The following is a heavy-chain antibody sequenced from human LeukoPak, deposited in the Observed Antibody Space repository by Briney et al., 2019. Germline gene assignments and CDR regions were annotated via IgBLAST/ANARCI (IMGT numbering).Heavy chain of an antibody. CDR2: TVGIGPDT. CDR3: TKASAARCIGVFCYPFDH. CDR1: GFTFSTFA. J-gene: IGHJ4*02. Sequence: GGSLRLSCAASGFTFSTFAMIWVRQPPGKGLEWVAATVGIGPDTYHADSVKGRFTISRDNSKNILYLQMNSLRVEDTAVYYCTKASAARCIGVFCYPFDHWGQGTLVTVSS. D-gene: IGHD2-15*01. V-gene: IGHV3-23*01.